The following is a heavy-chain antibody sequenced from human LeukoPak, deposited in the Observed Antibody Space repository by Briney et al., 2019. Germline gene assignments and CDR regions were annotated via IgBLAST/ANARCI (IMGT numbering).Heavy chain of an antibody. CDR1: GFTFTNAW. J-gene: IGHJ6*03. D-gene: IGHD1-14*01. CDR3: AKPGEDGDYYYYMDV. Sequence: PGGSLRLSCAASGFTFTNAWMSWVRQAPGKGLEWVGRIKSKTDGGTTDYAAPVKGRFTISRDDSKNTLYLQMNSLKTEDTAVYYCAKPGEDGDYYYYMDVWGKGTTVTVSS. CDR2: IKSKTDGGTT. V-gene: IGHV3-15*01.